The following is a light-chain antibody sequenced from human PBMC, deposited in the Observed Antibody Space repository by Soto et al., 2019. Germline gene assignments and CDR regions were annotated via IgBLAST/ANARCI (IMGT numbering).Light chain of an antibody. CDR2: KAS. Sequence: DIQMTQSPSTLSASVGDRVTITYRASQSISTWLAWYQQKPGKAPKLLIYKASSLEGGVPSRFGGSGSGTLFNITISSLHPDDFATYYCQQYNTYPLTFGGGTKVDIK. J-gene: IGKJ4*01. CDR3: QQYNTYPLT. V-gene: IGKV1-5*03. CDR1: QSISTW.